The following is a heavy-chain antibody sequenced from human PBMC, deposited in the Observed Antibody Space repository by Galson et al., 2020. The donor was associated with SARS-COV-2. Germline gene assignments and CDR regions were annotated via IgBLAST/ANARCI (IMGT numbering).Heavy chain of an antibody. CDR1: GGSISSYY. Sequence: SETLSLTCTVSGGSISSYYWSWIRQPPGKGLEWIGYIYYSGSTNYNPSLKSRVTISVDTSKNQFSLKLSSVTAADTAVYYCARGDVGYCSGGSCYWFDPWGQGTLVTVSS. D-gene: IGHD2-15*01. J-gene: IGHJ5*02. CDR2: IYYSGST. V-gene: IGHV4-59*01. CDR3: ARGDVGYCSGGSCYWFDP.